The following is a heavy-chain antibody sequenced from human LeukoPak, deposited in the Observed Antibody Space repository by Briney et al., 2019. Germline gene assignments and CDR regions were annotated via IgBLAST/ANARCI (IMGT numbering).Heavy chain of an antibody. CDR3: AGYCSSTSCYGYYYGMDV. J-gene: IGHJ6*04. Sequence: ASVKVSCKASGYTFTSYYMHWVRQAPGQGLEWMGIINPSGGSTSYAQKFQGRVTMTRDTSTSTVYMELSSLRSEDTAVYYCAGYCSSTSCYGYYYGMDVWGKGTTVTVSS. D-gene: IGHD2-2*01. V-gene: IGHV1-46*01. CDR2: INPSGGST. CDR1: GYTFTSYY.